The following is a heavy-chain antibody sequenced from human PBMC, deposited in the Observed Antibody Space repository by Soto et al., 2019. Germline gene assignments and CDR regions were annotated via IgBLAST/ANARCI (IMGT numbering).Heavy chain of an antibody. V-gene: IGHV4-30-4*01. J-gene: IGHJ4*01. D-gene: IGHD6-13*01. Sequence: SETLSLTCTVSGGSISSGDYYWSWIRQPPGKGLEWIGYIYYSGSTYYNPSLKSRVTISVDTSKNQFSLKLSSVTAADTGVYYCARYSAASGTYYFDYWGQGTLVTVSS. CDR1: GGSISSGDYY. CDR3: ARYSAASGTYYFDY. CDR2: IYYSGST.